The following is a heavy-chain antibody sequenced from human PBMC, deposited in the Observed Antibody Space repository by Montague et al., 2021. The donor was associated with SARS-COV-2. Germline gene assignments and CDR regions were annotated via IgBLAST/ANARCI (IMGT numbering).Heavy chain of an antibody. V-gene: IGHV2-70*01. J-gene: IGHJ4*02. Sequence: TLSLTCTFSGFSLSTSGMCVSWIRQPPGKALEWLALIDWDDDKYYSTSLKTRLTISKDTSKNQVVLTMTNMDPVDTATYYCARTYYYGSGSYYTYYFDYWGQGTLVTVSS. CDR1: GFSLSTSGMC. CDR3: ARTYYYGSGSYYTYYFDY. D-gene: IGHD3-10*01. CDR2: IDWDDDK.